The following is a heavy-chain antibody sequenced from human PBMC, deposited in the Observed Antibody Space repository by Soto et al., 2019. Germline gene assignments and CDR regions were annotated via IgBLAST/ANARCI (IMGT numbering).Heavy chain of an antibody. CDR2: IRQDGSDK. CDR1: GFTFNSYY. CDR3: GGERGGLTASAFDI. V-gene: IGHV3-7*04. Sequence: EVQLVESGGGLVQPGGSLRLSCAASGFTFNSYYMTWVRQAPGKGLEWVANIRQDGSDKYYVGSVKGRFTISRDNDKELLYLQMDSVGAEGAAVYYCGGERGGLTASAFDIWGQGTMVTVSS. D-gene: IGHD3-16*01. J-gene: IGHJ3*02.